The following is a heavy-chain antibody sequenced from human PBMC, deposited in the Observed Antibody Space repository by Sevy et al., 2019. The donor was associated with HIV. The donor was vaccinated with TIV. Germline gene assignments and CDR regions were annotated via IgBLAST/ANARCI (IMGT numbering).Heavy chain of an antibody. Sequence: ASVKVSCKASADTFTNNYMHWVRQAPGQGLEWMGIIDPSAGNASYAQRFQGRITMTRDTSTNTLYMDLNSLRAEDTAVYYCAREDIVLGEGNYYGMDVWGQGTTVTVSS. V-gene: IGHV1-46*01. J-gene: IGHJ6*02. CDR2: IDPSAGNA. D-gene: IGHD2-15*01. CDR3: AREDIVLGEGNYYGMDV. CDR1: ADTFTNNY.